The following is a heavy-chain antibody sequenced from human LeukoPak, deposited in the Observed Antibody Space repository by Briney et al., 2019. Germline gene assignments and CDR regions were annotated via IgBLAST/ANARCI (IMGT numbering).Heavy chain of an antibody. CDR1: GFTFRSYA. D-gene: IGHD2-8*01. V-gene: IGHV3-23*01. Sequence: GGSLRLSCAASGFTFRSYAMSWVRQAPGEGLEWVSGISNSGGSSSAYYADSVKGRITIFRDNSKNTLYLQMNSLRVEDTAVYYCALGYAMNYWGQGTLVTVSS. CDR2: ISNSGGSSSA. CDR3: ALGYAMNY. J-gene: IGHJ4*02.